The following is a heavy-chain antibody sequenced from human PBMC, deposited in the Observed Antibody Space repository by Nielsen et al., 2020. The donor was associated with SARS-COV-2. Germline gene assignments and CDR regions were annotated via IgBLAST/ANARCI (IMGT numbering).Heavy chain of an antibody. CDR3: ARGGGDYVWGSDGPPDY. Sequence: GESLKISCAASGFTFSRSWMSWVRQAPGRGLEWVASINEDETEKYYVDSVKGRFTISRDNAKNSLYLQMNSLRAEDTAVYYCARGGGDYVWGSDGPPDYWGQGTLVTVSS. J-gene: IGHJ4*02. CDR2: INEDETEK. V-gene: IGHV3-7*02. CDR1: GFTFSRSW. D-gene: IGHD3-16*01.